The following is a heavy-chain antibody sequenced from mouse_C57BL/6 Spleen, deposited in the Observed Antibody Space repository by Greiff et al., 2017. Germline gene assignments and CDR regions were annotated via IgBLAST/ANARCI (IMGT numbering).Heavy chain of an antibody. CDR2: INPNNGGT. V-gene: IGHV1-26*01. D-gene: IGHD3-2*02. CDR1: GYTFTDYY. Sequence: VQLQQSGPELVKPGASVKISCKASGYTFTDYYMNWVKQSHGKSLEWIGDINPNNGGTSYNQKFKGKATLTVDKSSSTAYMELRSLTSEDSAVYYCARPQDLDSSGSFAYWGHGTLVTVSA. CDR3: ARPQDLDSSGSFAY. J-gene: IGHJ3*01.